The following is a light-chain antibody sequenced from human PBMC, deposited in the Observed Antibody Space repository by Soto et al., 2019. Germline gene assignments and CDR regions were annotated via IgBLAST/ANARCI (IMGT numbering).Light chain of an antibody. CDR1: QGITSA. Sequence: AIQLTQSPSSLSAFVGDRVTITCRASQGITSALAWYQQKPGKAPKLLISIASSLESGVPSRFSGSGSGTDFTLTISSLQPDDFATYFCQQFNSYPITFGQGTRLEIK. V-gene: IGKV1-13*02. J-gene: IGKJ5*01. CDR2: IAS. CDR3: QQFNSYPIT.